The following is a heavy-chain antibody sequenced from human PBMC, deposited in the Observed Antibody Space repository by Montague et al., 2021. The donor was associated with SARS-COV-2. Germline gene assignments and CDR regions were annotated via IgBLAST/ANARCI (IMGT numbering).Heavy chain of an antibody. Sequence: SLRLSCAPFGFSFINHGMSWVRQAPGKGLEWVSAIDSLGTGTYYAESVKGRFTISRDNSKNTLYLQMNSLRAEDTAVYYCAKGDVDTAMAFEYWGQGTLVTVSS. J-gene: IGHJ4*02. D-gene: IGHD5-18*01. V-gene: IGHV3-23*01. CDR3: AKGDVDTAMAFEY. CDR1: GFSFINHG. CDR2: IDSLGTGT.